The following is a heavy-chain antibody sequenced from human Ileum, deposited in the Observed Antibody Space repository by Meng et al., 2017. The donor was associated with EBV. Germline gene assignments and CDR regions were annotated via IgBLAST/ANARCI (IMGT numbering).Heavy chain of an antibody. J-gene: IGHJ4*02. CDR1: GYTFTRNA. D-gene: IGHD6-13*01. CDR3: ARDSGYTRSWSGDY. V-gene: IGHV7-4-1*02. CDR2: ISTNTGNP. Sequence: VVLVQPGSAFKQPGASVKVSCKASGYTFTRNAINWVRQAPGQGLEWMGWISTNTGNPTYAQGFAGRFVFSLDTSVSTAYLQIIGLKAEDTSIYYCARDSGYTRSWSGDYWGQGTLVTVSS.